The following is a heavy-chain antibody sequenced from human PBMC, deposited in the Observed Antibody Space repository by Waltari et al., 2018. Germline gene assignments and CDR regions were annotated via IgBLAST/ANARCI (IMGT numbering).Heavy chain of an antibody. CDR1: GYSLPSTY. D-gene: IGHD2-2*01. CDR2: INPNSGDT. V-gene: IGHV1-2*04. J-gene: IGHJ5*02. CDR3: ARESAFSTSWYPGFDP. Sequence: VQLLQSGAEVNKPGASVQVPCKASGYSLPSTYMPWVRQAPGQGLEWMGRINPNSGDTNYARKFQDWVTMTRDTSVNTAYMVVGRLTSDDTAVYFCARESAFSTSWYPGFDPWGQGTLVTVAS.